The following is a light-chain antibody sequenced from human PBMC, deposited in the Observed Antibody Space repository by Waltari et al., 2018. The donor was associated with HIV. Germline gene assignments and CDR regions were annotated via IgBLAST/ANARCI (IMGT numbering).Light chain of an antibody. Sequence: QSALTQPPSVSGAPGQSVPISCSGSNSNIRAGFDVPWYQQVPGTAPRLRIYENNNRPSGVPDRFSGSKSGTSASLAINGLQSEDEADYYCQSYDSRLSGSVVFGGGTKVTVL. CDR3: QSYDSRLSGSVV. V-gene: IGLV1-40*01. CDR1: NSNIRAGFD. J-gene: IGLJ2*01. CDR2: ENN.